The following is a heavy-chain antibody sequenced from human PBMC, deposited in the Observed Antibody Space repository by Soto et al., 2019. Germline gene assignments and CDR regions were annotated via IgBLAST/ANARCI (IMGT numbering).Heavy chain of an antibody. CDR1: GYTFTSYD. CDR3: ARDTGSSGHPDY. J-gene: IGHJ4*02. CDR2: MNPNSGNT. V-gene: IGHV1-8*01. D-gene: IGHD3-22*01. Sequence: ASVKVSCKASGYTFTSYDINWVRQATGQGLEWMGWMNPNSGNTGYAQKFQGRVTMTRDTSTSTVYMELSSLRSEDTAVYYCARDTGSSGHPDYWGQGTLVTVSS.